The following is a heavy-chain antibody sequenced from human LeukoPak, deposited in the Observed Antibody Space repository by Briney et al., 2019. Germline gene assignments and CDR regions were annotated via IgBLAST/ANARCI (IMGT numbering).Heavy chain of an antibody. V-gene: IGHV3-7*05. D-gene: IGHD3-3*01. CDR1: GFTFTSNW. CDR2: IKQDGSLK. Sequence: PGGSLRLSCVASGFTFTSNWMSWVRQAPGKGLDWVANIKQDGSLKYYVDSVKGRFTISRDNANNSLYLQMNSLRAEDTAVYYCAAAYFGMDQYYYGMDVWGQGTTVTVSS. J-gene: IGHJ6*02. CDR3: AAAYFGMDQYYYGMDV.